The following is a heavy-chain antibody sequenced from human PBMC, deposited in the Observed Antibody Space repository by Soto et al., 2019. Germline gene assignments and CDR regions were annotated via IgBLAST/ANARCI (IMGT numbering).Heavy chain of an antibody. D-gene: IGHD3-9*01. CDR2: IYSSGSA. CDR3: ARLYYDVFPRMDV. CDR1: GDSVSSGGYY. V-gene: IGHV4-61*08. Sequence: SETLSLTCTVSGDSVSSGGYYWSWIRQPPGKGLEWIGYIYSSGSANYNPSFQGHVTISADKSINTAFLRWSSLKASDTAIFYCARLYYDVFPRMDVWGQGTTVTVSS. J-gene: IGHJ6*02.